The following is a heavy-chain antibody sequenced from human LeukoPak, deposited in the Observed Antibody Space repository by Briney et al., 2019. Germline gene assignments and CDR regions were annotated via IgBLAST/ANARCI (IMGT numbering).Heavy chain of an antibody. D-gene: IGHD1-14*01. CDR3: AGFWAASGPKLDYYYMDV. Sequence: SETLSLTCTVSGGSISSYYWSWIRQPAGKGLEWIGRIYTSGSTNYNPSLKSRVTMSVDTSKNQFSLKLSSVTAADTAVYYCAGFWAASGPKLDYYYMDVWGKGTTVTVSS. J-gene: IGHJ6*03. CDR2: IYTSGST. V-gene: IGHV4-4*07. CDR1: GGSISSYY.